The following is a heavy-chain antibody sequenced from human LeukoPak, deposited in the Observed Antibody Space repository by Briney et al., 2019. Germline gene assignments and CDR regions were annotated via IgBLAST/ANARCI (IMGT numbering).Heavy chain of an antibody. J-gene: IGHJ4*02. D-gene: IGHD3-16*02. CDR3: ARGKGYDYVWGSYRTRPFGY. V-gene: IGHV4-34*01. CDR2: INHSGST. Sequence: SENLSLTCAVYGGSFSGYYWSWIRQPPGKGLEWIGEINHSGSTNYNPSLKSRVTISVDTSKNQFSLKLSSVTAADTAVYYCARGKGYDYVWGSYRTRPFGYWGQGTLVTVSS. CDR1: GGSFSGYY.